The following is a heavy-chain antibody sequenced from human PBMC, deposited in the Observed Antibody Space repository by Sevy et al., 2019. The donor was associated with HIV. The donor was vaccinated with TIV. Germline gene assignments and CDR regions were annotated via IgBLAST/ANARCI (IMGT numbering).Heavy chain of an antibody. V-gene: IGHV1-18*04. D-gene: IGHD5-12*01. CDR3: ARDRPYSGYDSNYYYYGMDV. Sequence: ASVKVSCKASGYTSTSYGISWVRQAPGQGLEWMGWISAYNGNTNYAQKLQGRVTMTTDTSTSTAYMELRSLRSDDTAVYYCARDRPYSGYDSNYYYYGMDVWGQGTTVTVSS. CDR2: ISAYNGNT. J-gene: IGHJ6*02. CDR1: GYTSTSYG.